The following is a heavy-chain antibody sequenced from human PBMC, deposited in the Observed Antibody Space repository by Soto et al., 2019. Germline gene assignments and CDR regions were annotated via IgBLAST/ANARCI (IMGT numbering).Heavy chain of an antibody. D-gene: IGHD2-2*01. Sequence: QVQLQQWGAGLLKPSETLSLTCAVYGGSFSGYYWSWIRQPPGKGLEWIGEINHSGSTNYNPSLKRRVTISVDTSKNQFSLKLSSVTAADTAVYYCARVSSVVVPAAMRGYYYYYMDVWGKGTTVTVSS. J-gene: IGHJ6*03. V-gene: IGHV4-34*01. CDR2: INHSGST. CDR3: ARVSSVVVPAAMRGYYYYYMDV. CDR1: GGSFSGYY.